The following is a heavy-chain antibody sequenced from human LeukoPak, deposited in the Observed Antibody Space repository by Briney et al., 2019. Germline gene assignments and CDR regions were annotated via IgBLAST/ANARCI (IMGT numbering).Heavy chain of an antibody. D-gene: IGHD1-1*01. J-gene: IGHJ4*02. CDR1: GGSISGSSYY. CDR3: GRGGQLPIDY. Sequence: ASETLSLTCTVSGGSISGSSYYWGWIRQPPGKGLEWIGTIYYRGNTYYNPSLKSRVSISVDTSKNQFSLSLRSVTAADTAVYYCGRGGQLPIDYWGQGTLVTVSS. CDR2: IYYRGNT. V-gene: IGHV4-39*07.